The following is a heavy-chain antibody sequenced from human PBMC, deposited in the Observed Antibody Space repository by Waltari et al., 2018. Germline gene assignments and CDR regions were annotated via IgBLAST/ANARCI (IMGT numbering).Heavy chain of an antibody. Sequence: QMQLVQSGPEVKKPGTSVKVSCTASGFTFTSSAVQWVRQARGQRLEWIGWIVVGSGNTNYAQKVQETGTITRDMSKSTAYMELSSLRSEDTAVYYCAADPSITIFGVVIANYYYYYGMDVWGQGTTVTVSS. CDR1: GFTFTSSA. CDR2: IVVGSGNT. D-gene: IGHD3-3*01. V-gene: IGHV1-58*01. J-gene: IGHJ6*02. CDR3: AADPSITIFGVVIANYYYYYGMDV.